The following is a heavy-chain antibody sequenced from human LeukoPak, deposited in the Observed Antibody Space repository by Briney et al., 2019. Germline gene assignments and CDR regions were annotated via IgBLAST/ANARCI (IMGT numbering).Heavy chain of an antibody. Sequence: PSQTLSLTCATSGDSVSSNSVTWNWIRQSPSRGLEWLGRTYYRSTWYNDYAVSVRGRITVNPDTSKNQFSLHLNSVTPEDTAVYYCARRLTQYDCFDPWGQGILVTVSS. V-gene: IGHV6-1*01. CDR3: ARRLTQYDCFDP. CDR1: GDSVSSNSVT. CDR2: TYYRSTWYN. D-gene: IGHD2-2*01. J-gene: IGHJ5*02.